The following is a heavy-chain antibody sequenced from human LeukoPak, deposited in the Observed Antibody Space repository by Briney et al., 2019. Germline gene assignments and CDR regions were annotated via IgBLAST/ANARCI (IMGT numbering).Heavy chain of an antibody. J-gene: IGHJ4*02. CDR1: GFTFSSYG. CDR3: ARAVGATAPPIDY. V-gene: IGHV3-33*01. Sequence: GRSLRLSCAASGFTFSSYGKHWVRQAPGKGLEWVAVIWYDGSNKYYADSVKGRFTISRDNSKNTLYLQMNSLRAEDTAVYYCARAVGATAPPIDYWGQGTLVTVSS. CDR2: IWYDGSNK. D-gene: IGHD1-26*01.